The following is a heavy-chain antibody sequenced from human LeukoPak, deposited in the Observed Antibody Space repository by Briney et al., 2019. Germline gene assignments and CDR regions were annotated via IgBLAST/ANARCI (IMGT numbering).Heavy chain of an antibody. V-gene: IGHV3-33*01. J-gene: IGHJ3*02. CDR3: ARERLENCNDGSCPDALDI. CDR1: GVSFSSYL. CDR2: IGFDVSKI. D-gene: IGHD2-15*01. Sequence: PGRSLRLSCAATGVSFSSYLMHWVRQAPGKGLEWVALIGFDVSKIYYADSVKGRFTISRDNSKNTLYLQMNSLRDEDTAVYFCARERLENCNDGSCPDALDIWGQGTMVTISS.